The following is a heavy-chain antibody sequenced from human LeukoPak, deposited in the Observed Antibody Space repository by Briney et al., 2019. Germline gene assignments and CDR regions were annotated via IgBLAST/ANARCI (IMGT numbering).Heavy chain of an antibody. J-gene: IGHJ3*02. CDR2: IYHSGST. Sequence: PSETLSLTCTVSGYSISSGYYWGWIRQPPGKGLEWIGSIYHSGSTYYNPSLKSRVTISVDTSKNQFSLKLSSVTAADTAVYYCARSERPRGAFDIWGQGTMVTVSS. V-gene: IGHV4-38-2*02. CDR1: GYSISSGYY. D-gene: IGHD1-14*01. CDR3: ARSERPRGAFDI.